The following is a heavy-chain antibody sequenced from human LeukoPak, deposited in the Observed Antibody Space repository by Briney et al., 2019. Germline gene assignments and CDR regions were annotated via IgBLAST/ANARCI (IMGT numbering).Heavy chain of an antibody. D-gene: IGHD3-3*01. CDR2: INEDGTEK. CDR1: GFTFPNYW. Sequence: PGGSLSLSCAASGFTFPNYWMNWIRQAPGRGLEWLANINEDGTEKYYVDSVKGRFTISRDNARNSLYLQMDSLRTEDTAVYYCARDFGDWGQGTLVSVSS. V-gene: IGHV3-7*05. J-gene: IGHJ4*02. CDR3: ARDFGD.